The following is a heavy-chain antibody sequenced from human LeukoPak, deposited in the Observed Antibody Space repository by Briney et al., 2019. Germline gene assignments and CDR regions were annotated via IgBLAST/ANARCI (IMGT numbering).Heavy chain of an antibody. CDR2: IKYDGTYI. CDR1: GFDFSNYY. D-gene: IGHD4-23*01. V-gene: IGHV3-7*01. J-gene: IGHJ4*02. CDR3: TRDEGATVATYRFDF. Sequence: GGSVRLSCEASGFDFSNYYMSWVRQAPGKGLEWLANIKYDGTYINYKDSVKGRLTLSRDNAKNSVYLQMNSLRAEDTAVYYCTRDEGATVATYRFDFWGRGTLVTVSS.